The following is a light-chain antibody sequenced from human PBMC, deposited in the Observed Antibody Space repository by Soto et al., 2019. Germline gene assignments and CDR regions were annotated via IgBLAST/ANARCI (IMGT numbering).Light chain of an antibody. J-gene: IGKJ2*01. CDR2: KAS. Sequence: DIQMTQSPSTLSASVGDRVTITCRASQSVGSWLAWYQQKPGKAPKLLIYKASSLESGVPSRFSGSESGTEFTLTISSLQPDDFATYYCQQYDTSPYTFGQGTKLEIK. CDR3: QQYDTSPYT. V-gene: IGKV1-5*03. CDR1: QSVGSW.